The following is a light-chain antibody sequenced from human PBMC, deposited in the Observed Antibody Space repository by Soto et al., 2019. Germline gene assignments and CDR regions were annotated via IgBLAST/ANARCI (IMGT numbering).Light chain of an antibody. J-gene: IGLJ2*01. CDR2: DGT. Sequence: QSALTQPASVSGSPGQSITISCTRTSNDFGTYYFVSWYQQHPDKAPKLIIYDGTERPSGVSNRFSGSKSGNTASLTISGLQAEDEAHYYCCSYATYNMILGGGTK. CDR3: CSYATYNMI. V-gene: IGLV2-23*01. CDR1: SNDFGTYYF.